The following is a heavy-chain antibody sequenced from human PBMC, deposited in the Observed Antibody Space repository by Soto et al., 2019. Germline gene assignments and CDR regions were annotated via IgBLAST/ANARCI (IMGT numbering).Heavy chain of an antibody. V-gene: IGHV1-18*01. CDR3: PRDKGDGSGSDYGY. Sequence: QVQLVQSGAEVKKPGASVKVSCKASGYTFTSYGISWVRQAPGQGLEWMGWISDNNGNTNYAQKRQGRVTMTTNTFTSTAYMEPRRLRSVDTAVYYFPRDKGDGSGSDYGYWGQGTLVTVSS. D-gene: IGHD3-10*01. CDR2: ISDNNGNT. J-gene: IGHJ4*02. CDR1: GYTFTSYG.